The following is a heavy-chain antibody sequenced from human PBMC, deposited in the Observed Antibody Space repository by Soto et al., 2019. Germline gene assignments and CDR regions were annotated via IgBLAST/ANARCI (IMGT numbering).Heavy chain of an antibody. Sequence: GGSLRLSCTASGFTFGDSTMNWVRQAPGKGLEWVGFIEGKAYGGTTEYAASVIGRFSISRDDSKSVAYLQMNSLKTEDTAVYFCTTWSPPDDLLNSWGQGTVVTVSS. J-gene: IGHJ1*01. CDR2: IEGKAYGGTT. V-gene: IGHV3-49*04. D-gene: IGHD1-1*01. CDR1: GFTFGDST. CDR3: TTWSPPDDLLNS.